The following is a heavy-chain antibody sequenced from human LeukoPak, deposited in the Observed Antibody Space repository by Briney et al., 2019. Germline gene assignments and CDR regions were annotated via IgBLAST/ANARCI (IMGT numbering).Heavy chain of an antibody. V-gene: IGHV3-9*01. CDR1: GFTFDDYA. D-gene: IGHD3-22*01. J-gene: IGHJ4*02. CDR3: AKDIAGYYDSSGSAGAFDY. Sequence: GRSLRLSCAAPGFTFDDYAMHWVRQAPGKGLEWVSGISWNSGSIGYADSVKGRFTISRDNAKNSLYLQMNSLRAEDTALYYCAKDIAGYYDSSGSAGAFDYWGQGTLVTVSS. CDR2: ISWNSGSI.